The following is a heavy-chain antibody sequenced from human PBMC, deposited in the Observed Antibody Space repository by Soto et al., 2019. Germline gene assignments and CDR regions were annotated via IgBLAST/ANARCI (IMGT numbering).Heavy chain of an antibody. V-gene: IGHV4-59*01. CDR3: ARGGHSSSWYSFDY. J-gene: IGHJ4*02. CDR1: GGSISSYY. D-gene: IGHD6-13*01. Sequence: SETLSLTCTVSGGSISSYYWSWIRQPPGKGLGWIGYIYYSGSTNYNPSLKSRVTISVDTSKNQFSLKLSSVTAADTAVYYCARGGHSSSWYSFDYWGQGTLVTVSS. CDR2: IYYSGST.